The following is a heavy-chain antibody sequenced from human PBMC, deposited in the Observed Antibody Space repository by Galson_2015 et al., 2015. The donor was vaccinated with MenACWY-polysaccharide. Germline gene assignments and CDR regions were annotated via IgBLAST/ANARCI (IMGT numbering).Heavy chain of an antibody. CDR3: ARHVIGGGYFDY. V-gene: IGHV1-3*01. Sequence: SVKASCKASGYTFSRYPMHWVRQAPGQRFEWMGWITGGNGDTKYSEKLQGRVSITKDTSANTVYMELSSLTYEDTAVVYCARHVIGGGYFDYWGQGTLITVSS. CDR2: ITGGNGDT. D-gene: IGHD2/OR15-2a*01. CDR1: GYTFSRYP. J-gene: IGHJ4*02.